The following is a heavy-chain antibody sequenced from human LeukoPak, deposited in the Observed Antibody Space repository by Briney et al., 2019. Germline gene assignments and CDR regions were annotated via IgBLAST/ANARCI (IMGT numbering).Heavy chain of an antibody. CDR3: ARGVVIAPQAFDY. CDR1: GGSISSSSYY. J-gene: IGHJ4*02. D-gene: IGHD2-21*01. V-gene: IGHV4-39*07. CDR2: IYSSGST. Sequence: SETLSLTCTVSGGSISSSSYYWGWIRQSPGKGLEWIGSIYSSGSTQYNPSLKSRVTISVDTSRNQFSLKLSSVTAADTAVYYCARGVVIAPQAFDYWGQGTLVTVSS.